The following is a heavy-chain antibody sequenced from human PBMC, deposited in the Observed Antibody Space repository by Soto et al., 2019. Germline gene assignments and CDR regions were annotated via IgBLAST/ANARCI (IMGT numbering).Heavy chain of an antibody. V-gene: IGHV4-4*02. J-gene: IGHJ4*02. D-gene: IGHD6-19*01. CDR2: IYHSGST. CDR1: GGSISSSDG. Sequence: PSETLSLSCAVCGGSISSSDGGSWVRQPPGKGLEWIGEIYHSGSTNYNPSLKSRVTISVDKSKNQFSLKLSSVTAADTAVYYCARAELAGNPDYWGQGTLVTVSS. CDR3: ARAELAGNPDY.